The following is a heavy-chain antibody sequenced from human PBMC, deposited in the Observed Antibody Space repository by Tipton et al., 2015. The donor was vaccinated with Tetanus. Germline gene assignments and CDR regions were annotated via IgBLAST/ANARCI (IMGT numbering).Heavy chain of an antibody. CDR3: AEGRYYDSSGYSEYFQH. D-gene: IGHD3-22*01. V-gene: IGHV4-39*01. CDR2: IYYSGST. Sequence: TLSLTCTVSGGSISSSSYYWGWIRQPPGKGLEWIGSIYYSGSTYYNPSLKSRVTISVNTAKTQYSLKLSSVTAADTAVYYCAEGRYYDSSGYSEYFQHWGQGTLVTVSS. CDR1: GGSISSSSYY. J-gene: IGHJ1*01.